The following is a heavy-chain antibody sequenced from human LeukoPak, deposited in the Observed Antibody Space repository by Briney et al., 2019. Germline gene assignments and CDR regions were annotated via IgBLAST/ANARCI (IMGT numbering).Heavy chain of an antibody. J-gene: IGHJ3*02. V-gene: IGHV3-30*04. CDR1: GFTFSSYA. D-gene: IGHD6-13*01. CDR2: ISYDESNK. CDR3: ARPARGSSSWYLGAFDI. Sequence: GRSLRLSCAASGFTFSSYAMHWVRQAPGKGLEWVAVISYDESNKYYADSVKGRFTISRDNSKNTLYLQMNSLRAEDTAVYYCARPARGSSSWYLGAFDIWGQGTMVTVSS.